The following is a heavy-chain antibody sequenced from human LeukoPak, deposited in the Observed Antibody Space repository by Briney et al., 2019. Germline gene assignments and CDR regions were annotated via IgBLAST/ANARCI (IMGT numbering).Heavy chain of an antibody. CDR2: IYHSGST. CDR3: ARADRDSLWSGNWFPDY. J-gene: IGHJ4*02. CDR1: GGSITSGGYY. Sequence: SETLSLTCTVSGGSITSGGYYWSWIRQPPGKGLEWIGYIYHSGSTYYNPSLKSRVTMSVDRSKNQFPLKVSSVTAADTAVYYCARADRDSLWSGNWFPDYWGQGTLVTVSS. V-gene: IGHV4-30-2*01. D-gene: IGHD3-3*01.